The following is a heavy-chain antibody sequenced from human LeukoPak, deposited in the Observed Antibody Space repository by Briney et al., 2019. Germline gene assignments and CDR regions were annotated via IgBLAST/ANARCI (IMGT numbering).Heavy chain of an antibody. Sequence: ASVKVSCKASGGTFSSYAISWVRQAPGQGLEWMGWMNPNSGNTGYAQKFQGRVTITRNTSISTAYMELSSLRSEDTAVYYCARASHNGDYYDYWGQGTLVTVSS. V-gene: IGHV1-8*03. CDR3: ARASHNGDYYDY. J-gene: IGHJ4*02. D-gene: IGHD4-17*01. CDR1: GGTFSSYA. CDR2: MNPNSGNT.